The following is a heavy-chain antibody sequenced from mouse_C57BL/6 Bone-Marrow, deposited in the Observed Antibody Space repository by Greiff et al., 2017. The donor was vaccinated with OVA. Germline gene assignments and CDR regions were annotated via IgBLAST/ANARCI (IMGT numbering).Heavy chain of an antibody. CDR1: GYTFTDYE. Sequence: QVQLKESGAELVRPGASVTLSCKASGYTFTDYEMHWVKQTPVHGLEWIGSIDPDTGGTAYNQKFKGKAILTADKSSSTAYMKLRSLTSEDSAVYYCTRDDEYYYAMDYWGQGASVTVSS. CDR2: IDPDTGGT. CDR3: TRDDEYYYAMDY. J-gene: IGHJ4*01. V-gene: IGHV1-15*01.